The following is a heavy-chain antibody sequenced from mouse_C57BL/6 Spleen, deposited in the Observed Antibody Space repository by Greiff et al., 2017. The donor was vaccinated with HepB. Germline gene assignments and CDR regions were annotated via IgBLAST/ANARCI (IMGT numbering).Heavy chain of an antibody. CDR3: ARGIYGSSYFAY. D-gene: IGHD1-1*01. J-gene: IGHJ3*01. V-gene: IGHV1-20*01. CDR1: GYSFTGYF. Sequence: VQLKQSGPELVKPGDSVKISCKASGYSFTGYFMNWVMQSHGKSLEWIGRINPYNGDTFYNQKFKGKATLTVDKSSSTAHMELRSLTSEDSAVYYCARGIYGSSYFAYWGQGTLVTVSA. CDR2: INPYNGDT.